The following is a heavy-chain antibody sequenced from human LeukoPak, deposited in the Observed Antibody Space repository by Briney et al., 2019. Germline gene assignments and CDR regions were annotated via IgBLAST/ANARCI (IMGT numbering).Heavy chain of an antibody. CDR3: AKGPTTVTTAFDY. J-gene: IGHJ4*02. Sequence: GGSLRLSCAASGFTFSNHATSWVRQAQGKGLEWVSSISASGGSTYYADAVKGRFTISRDNSKNTLYLQMNSLRAEDTAVYYCAKGPTTVTTAFDYWGQGTLVSVSS. D-gene: IGHD4-17*01. V-gene: IGHV3-23*01. CDR1: GFTFSNHA. CDR2: ISASGGST.